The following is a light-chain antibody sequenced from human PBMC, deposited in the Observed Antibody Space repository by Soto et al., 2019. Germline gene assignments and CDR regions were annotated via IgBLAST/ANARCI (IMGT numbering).Light chain of an antibody. CDR3: QQRSNWPPFT. CDR1: QSVSSY. V-gene: IGKV3-11*01. Sequence: ETVLTQSPATLSLSQGERGTLSCRASQSVSSYLAWYQQKPGQAPRLLIYAASNRATGIPARFSGSESGTDFTLTICSLEPEDFAVYYCQQRSNWPPFTFGPGTKVDIK. J-gene: IGKJ3*01. CDR2: AAS.